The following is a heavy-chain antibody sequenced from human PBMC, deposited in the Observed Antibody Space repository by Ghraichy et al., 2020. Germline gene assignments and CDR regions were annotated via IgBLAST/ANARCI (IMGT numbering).Heavy chain of an antibody. CDR1: GVSISSVGYY. Sequence: SETLSLTCTVSGVSISSVGYYWSWIRQHPGKGLEWIGYIYHSGNTYFNPSLKSRLTISLDTSKNQFSLKLSSVTAADTAVYYCARGSYYYYGMDFWGQGTTVTVSS. J-gene: IGHJ6*02. V-gene: IGHV4-31*03. CDR3: ARGSYYYYGMDF. CDR2: IYHSGNT.